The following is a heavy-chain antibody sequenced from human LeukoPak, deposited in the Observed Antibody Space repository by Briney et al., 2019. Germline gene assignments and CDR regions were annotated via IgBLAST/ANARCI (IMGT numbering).Heavy chain of an antibody. Sequence: SETLSLTCTVSGGSISSRSYYWGWIRQPPGKGLEWIGSIYFSGNTYYNPSLKSRLTISVDTSKNQFSLKLSSVTAADTAVYYCARDAQNYYGSGSYLRTYGMDVWGQGTTVTVSS. CDR3: ARDAQNYYGSGSYLRTYGMDV. J-gene: IGHJ6*02. D-gene: IGHD3-10*01. CDR2: IYFSGNT. V-gene: IGHV4-39*07. CDR1: GGSISSRSYY.